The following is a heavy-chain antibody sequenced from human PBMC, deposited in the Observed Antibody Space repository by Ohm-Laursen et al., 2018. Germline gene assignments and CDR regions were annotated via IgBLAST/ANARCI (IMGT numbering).Heavy chain of an antibody. CDR3: ARLGSGGY. CDR1: GGSISSYY. J-gene: IGHJ4*02. V-gene: IGHV4-59*07. Sequence: SDTLSLTCAVSGGSISSYYWSWIRQPPGKGLEWIGYIYYSGNTNYNPSLKSRVTISVDTSKNQFSLKLSSVTAADTAVYYCARLGSGGYWGQGTLVTVSS. CDR2: IYYSGNT. D-gene: IGHD3-10*02.